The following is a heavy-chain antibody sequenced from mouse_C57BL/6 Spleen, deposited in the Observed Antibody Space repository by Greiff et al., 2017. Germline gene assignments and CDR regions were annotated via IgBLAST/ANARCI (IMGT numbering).Heavy chain of an antibody. D-gene: IGHD3-2*02. CDR3: ATDSSGYLAY. CDR1: GYTFTSYW. CDR2: IDPSDSYT. Sequence: LQLQQPGAELVKPGASVKLSCKASGYTFTSYWMQWVKQRPGQGLEWIGEIDPSDSYTNYNQKFKGKATLTVDTSSSTAYMQLSSLTSEDSAVYYCATDSSGYLAYWGQGTLVTVSA. J-gene: IGHJ3*01. V-gene: IGHV1-50*01.